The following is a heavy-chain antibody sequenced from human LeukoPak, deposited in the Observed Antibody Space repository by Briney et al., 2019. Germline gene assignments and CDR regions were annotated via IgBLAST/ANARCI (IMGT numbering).Heavy chain of an antibody. D-gene: IGHD6-19*01. CDR3: ARDGRTGSGWQYYFDY. CDR2: ISSSGSTI. J-gene: IGHJ4*02. CDR1: GFTFSDYY. V-gene: IGHV3-11*04. Sequence: GGSLRLSCTASGFTFSDYYMSWIRQAPGKGLEWVAYISSSGSTIHYADSVKARFTISRNNAKNSLYLQMNSLRAEDTAVYYCARDGRTGSGWQYYFDYWGQGTLVTVSS.